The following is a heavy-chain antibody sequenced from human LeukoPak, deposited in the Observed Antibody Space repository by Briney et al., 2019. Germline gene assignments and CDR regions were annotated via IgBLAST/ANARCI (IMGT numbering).Heavy chain of an antibody. D-gene: IGHD1-26*01. CDR2: ISTGSGTI. Sequence: GGSLRLSCAASGFTFTKYNMNWVRQAPGKGLEWISYISTGSGTIYYADSVKGRFTISRDNANNSPTLQMTSLRADDTAIYYCARMSGIYYFDSWGQGTLVTVSS. CDR1: GFTFTKYN. J-gene: IGHJ4*02. CDR3: ARMSGIYYFDS. V-gene: IGHV3-48*01.